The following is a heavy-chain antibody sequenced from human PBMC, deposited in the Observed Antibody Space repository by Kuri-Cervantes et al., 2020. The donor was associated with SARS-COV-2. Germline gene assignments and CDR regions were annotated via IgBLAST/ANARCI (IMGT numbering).Heavy chain of an antibody. V-gene: IGHV4-34*01. Sequence: ESLKISCAVYGGSFSGYYWRWIRQPPGKGLEWIGEINHSGSTNYNPSLKSRVTISVDTSKNQFSLKLSSVTAADTAVYYCARGRRGVPATVFDYWGQGTLVTVSS. J-gene: IGHJ4*02. CDR1: GGSFSGYY. CDR3: ARGRRGVPATVFDY. CDR2: INHSGST. D-gene: IGHD2-2*01.